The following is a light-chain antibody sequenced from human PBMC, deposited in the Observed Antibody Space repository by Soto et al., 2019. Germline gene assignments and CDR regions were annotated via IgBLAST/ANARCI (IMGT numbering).Light chain of an antibody. V-gene: IGKV1-5*01. CDR2: GAS. CDR3: QHYNSYSEA. J-gene: IGKJ1*01. CDR1: QSISSR. Sequence: IQMTQSPSTLSASLGVRVTITCRASQSISSRLAWYQQKPGKAPKLLIYGASSLESGVPSRFSGSGSGTEFTLTISSLQPDDFATYYCQHYNSYSEAFGQGTKVDIK.